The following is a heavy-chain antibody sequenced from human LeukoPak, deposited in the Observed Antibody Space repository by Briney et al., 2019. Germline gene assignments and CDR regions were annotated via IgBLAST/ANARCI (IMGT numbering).Heavy chain of an antibody. CDR1: GYTFTNYG. D-gene: IGHD1-26*01. J-gene: IGHJ4*02. CDR3: ARSGRGTYYYFDL. V-gene: IGHV1-18*01. Sequence: GASVKVSCKASGYTFTNYGISWVRQAPGQGLEWMGWISVFYGHTNYSQNFQGRLTMTTHTSTSTAYLELRSLRFDDTAVYFCARSGRGTYYYFDLWGQGTLVTVSS. CDR2: ISVFYGHT.